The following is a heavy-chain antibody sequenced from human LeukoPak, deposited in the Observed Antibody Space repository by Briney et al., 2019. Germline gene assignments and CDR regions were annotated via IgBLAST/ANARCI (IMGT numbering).Heavy chain of an antibody. V-gene: IGHV4-59*12. CDR1: GGSISSYY. J-gene: IGHJ3*02. CDR3: ARGPSYYYDTVGAFDI. CDR2: IYYSGST. Sequence: SETLSLTCTVSGGSISSYYWSWIRQPPGKGLEWIGYIYYSGSTNYNPSLKSRVTISVDTSKNQFSLKLSSVTAADTAVYYCARGPSYYYDTVGAFDIWGQGTMVTVSS. D-gene: IGHD3-22*01.